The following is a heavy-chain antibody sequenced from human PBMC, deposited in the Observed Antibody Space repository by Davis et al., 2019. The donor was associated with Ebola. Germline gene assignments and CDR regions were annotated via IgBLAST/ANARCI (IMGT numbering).Heavy chain of an antibody. Sequence: GESLKISCAASGFTFSSYGMHWVRQAPGKGLEWVAVISYDGSNKYYADSVKGRFTISRDNSKSTLYRQMNRLRGKNTAVYYCAKEWLGHLSRYMDVWGKGTTVTVSS. D-gene: IGHD3-10*01. J-gene: IGHJ6*03. CDR3: AKEWLGHLSRYMDV. V-gene: IGHV3-30*18. CDR2: ISYDGSNK. CDR1: GFTFSSYG.